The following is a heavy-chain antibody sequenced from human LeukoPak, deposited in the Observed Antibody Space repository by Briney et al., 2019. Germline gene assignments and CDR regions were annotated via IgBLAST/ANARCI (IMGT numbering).Heavy chain of an antibody. D-gene: IGHD3-22*01. J-gene: IGHJ5*02. Sequence: PGGSLRLSCAASGFTFSSYSMNWVRQAPGKGLEWVPSISSSSSYIYYADSVKGRFTISRDNAKNSLYLQMNSLRAEDAAVYYCAKDYYYDSSGYLDPWGQGTLVTVSS. CDR1: GFTFSSYS. CDR3: AKDYYYDSSGYLDP. V-gene: IGHV3-21*04. CDR2: ISSSSSYI.